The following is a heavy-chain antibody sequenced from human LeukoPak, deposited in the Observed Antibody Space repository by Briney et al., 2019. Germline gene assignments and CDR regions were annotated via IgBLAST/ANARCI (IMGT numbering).Heavy chain of an antibody. CDR2: INPSGGST. J-gene: IGHJ3*02. Sequence: ASVKVSCKASGYTFTSYDINWVRQAPGQGLEWMGIINPSGGSTSYAQKFQERVTITRDMSTSTAYMELSSLRSEDTAVYYCAAPGDGADAFDIWGQGTMVTVSS. CDR1: GYTFTSYD. D-gene: IGHD5-24*01. V-gene: IGHV1-46*01. CDR3: AAPGDGADAFDI.